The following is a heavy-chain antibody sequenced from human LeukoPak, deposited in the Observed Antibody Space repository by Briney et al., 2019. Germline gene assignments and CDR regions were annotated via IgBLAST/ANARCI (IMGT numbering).Heavy chain of an antibody. CDR3: YYYDTSTYWYLDL. Sequence: SETLSLTCTVSSGSIRSNNYYWGWVRQPPGKGLEWIGTTYYSGSTSYNPSLKSRVTISVDMSKNQFSLKLSSVTAADTAVYYPYYYDTSTYWYLDLWGRGTLVTVSS. D-gene: IGHD3-22*01. V-gene: IGHV4-39*01. CDR2: TYYSGST. CDR1: SGSIRSNNYY. J-gene: IGHJ2*01.